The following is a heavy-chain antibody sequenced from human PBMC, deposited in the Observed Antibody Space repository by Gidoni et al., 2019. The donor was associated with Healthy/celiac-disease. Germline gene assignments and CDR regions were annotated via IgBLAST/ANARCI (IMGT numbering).Heavy chain of an antibody. V-gene: IGHV4-38-2*02. CDR3: ARESGSGAFDY. Sequence: QVQLQESGPGLVKPSETLSLTCAVSGYSISSGYYCGWIRQPPGKGLEWIGSIYHSGRTYYNPSLKSRVTISVDTSKNQFSRKLSSVTAADTAVYYCARESGSGAFDYWGQGTLVTVSS. D-gene: IGHD1-26*01. CDR1: GYSISSGYY. CDR2: IYHSGRT. J-gene: IGHJ4*02.